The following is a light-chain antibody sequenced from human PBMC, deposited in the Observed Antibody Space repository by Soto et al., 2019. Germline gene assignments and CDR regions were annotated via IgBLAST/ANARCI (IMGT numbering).Light chain of an antibody. V-gene: IGKV3-20*01. Sequence: EIVLTQSPGTLSLSPGERAALSCRASQSVNNDYLAWYHQKPRRAPRLVIYGASKRATGIPDRFSGSGSGTDFTLTISRLEPEYVAVYYYQQYGSSPWTFGQGTNVEIK. CDR3: QQYGSSPWT. CDR2: GAS. CDR1: QSVNNDY. J-gene: IGKJ1*01.